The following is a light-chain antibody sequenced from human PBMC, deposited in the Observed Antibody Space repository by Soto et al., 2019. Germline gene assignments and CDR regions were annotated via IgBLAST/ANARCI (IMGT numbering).Light chain of an antibody. Sequence: DIQLTQSPSFVSASVGDRVTITCRASQGISSWLAWYQQKPGQAPKLLIYAASSLQSGVPPRFSGSGSWTDFTLTINSLQPEDFATYYCQQANSSPFTFGPGTRVDIK. CDR1: QGISSW. CDR2: AAS. V-gene: IGKV1-12*01. CDR3: QQANSSPFT. J-gene: IGKJ3*01.